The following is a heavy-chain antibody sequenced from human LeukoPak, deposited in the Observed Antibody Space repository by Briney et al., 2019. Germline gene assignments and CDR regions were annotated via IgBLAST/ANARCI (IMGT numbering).Heavy chain of an antibody. CDR1: GFTFSSYG. D-gene: IGHD3-10*01. Sequence: PGGSLRLSCAASGFTFSSYGMHWVRQAPGKGLEWVAVISYDGSNKYYAGSMKGRFTISRDNSKNTLYLQMNSLRAEDTAVYYCAKPASGSGSYYFDYWGQGTLATVSS. V-gene: IGHV3-30*18. J-gene: IGHJ4*02. CDR2: ISYDGSNK. CDR3: AKPASGSGSYYFDY.